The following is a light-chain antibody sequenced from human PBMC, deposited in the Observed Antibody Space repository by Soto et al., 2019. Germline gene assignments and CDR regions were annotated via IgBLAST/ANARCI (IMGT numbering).Light chain of an antibody. Sequence: DIQMTQSPSSLSASVGDRVTITCRASQDINNFLAWYQQKPGKVPWLLIYAASTLQSVVPSRFSGSGSGTDFTLTISSLQPEDVATYYCQKYNSAPLPFGGGNKVESK. CDR2: AAS. CDR1: QDINNF. V-gene: IGKV1-27*01. J-gene: IGKJ4*01. CDR3: QKYNSAPLP.